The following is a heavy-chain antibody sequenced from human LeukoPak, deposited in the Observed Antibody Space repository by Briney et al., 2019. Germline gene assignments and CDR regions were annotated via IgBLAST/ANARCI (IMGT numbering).Heavy chain of an antibody. CDR2: INPNSGGT. Sequence: GASVKVSCKASGYTFTGYYMHWVRQAPGQGREWMGWINPNSGGTNYAQKFQGRVTMTRDTSISTAYMELSRLRSDDTAVYYCAREEHCSGGSCYAFDYWGQGTLVTVSS. V-gene: IGHV1-2*02. CDR3: AREEHCSGGSCYAFDY. J-gene: IGHJ4*02. D-gene: IGHD2-15*01. CDR1: GYTFTGYY.